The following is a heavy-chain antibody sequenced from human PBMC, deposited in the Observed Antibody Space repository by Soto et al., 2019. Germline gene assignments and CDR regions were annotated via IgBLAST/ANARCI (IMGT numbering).Heavy chain of an antibody. CDR3: ARVSDFWRFDP. CDR2: IIPILGIA. V-gene: IGHV1-69*02. Sequence: QVQLVQSGAEVKKPGSSVKVSCKASGGTFSSYTISWVRQAPGQGLEWMGRIIPILGIANYAQKFQGRVTITADKSPSTAYMELSSLRSEDTAVYYCARVSDFWRFDPWGQGTLVTVSS. J-gene: IGHJ5*02. D-gene: IGHD3-3*01. CDR1: GGTFSSYT.